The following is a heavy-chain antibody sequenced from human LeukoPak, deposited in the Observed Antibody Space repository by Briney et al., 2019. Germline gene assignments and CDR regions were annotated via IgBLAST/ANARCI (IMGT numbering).Heavy chain of an antibody. CDR3: ARERSKYYYDSSGYYGAYYYYGMDV. J-gene: IGHJ6*02. V-gene: IGHV1-24*01. D-gene: IGHD3-22*01. CDR2: FDPEDGET. Sequence: ASVKVSCKVSGYTLTELSMHWVRQAPGKGLEWMGGFDPEDGETIYAQKFQGRVTITADESTSTAYMELSSLRSEDTAVYYCARERSKYYYDSSGYYGAYYYYGMDVWGQGTTVTVSS. CDR1: GYTLTELS.